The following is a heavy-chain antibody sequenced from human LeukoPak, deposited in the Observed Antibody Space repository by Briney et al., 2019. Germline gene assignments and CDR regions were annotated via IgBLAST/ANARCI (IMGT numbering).Heavy chain of an antibody. CDR1: GFTFSNYV. J-gene: IGHJ4*02. D-gene: IGHD2-2*01. CDR2: IRSDGSNK. V-gene: IGHV3-30*02. Sequence: PGGSLRQSCAASGFTFSNYVMHWVRQAPAKGLELVAFIRSDGSNKYYADSVKGRFTISRDNSKNMLYLQMNSLRAEDTAVYYCAKGGYCNNTSCYAGRVDYWGQGTLVTVSS. CDR3: AKGGYCNNTSCYAGRVDY.